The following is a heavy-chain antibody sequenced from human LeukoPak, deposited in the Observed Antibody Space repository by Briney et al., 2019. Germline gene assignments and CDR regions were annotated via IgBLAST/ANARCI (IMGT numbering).Heavy chain of an antibody. Sequence: GESLKISCKGSGYSSTSYWIGWVRQMPGKGLEWMGIIYFGDSDTRYSPSFQGQVTISADKSINTAYLQWSSLRASDTAIYYCARHKVVGAGYYYYYYGMDVWGQGTTVTVSS. V-gene: IGHV5-51*01. CDR2: IYFGDSDT. CDR3: ARHKVVGAGYYYYYYGMDV. CDR1: GYSSTSYW. J-gene: IGHJ6*02. D-gene: IGHD1-26*01.